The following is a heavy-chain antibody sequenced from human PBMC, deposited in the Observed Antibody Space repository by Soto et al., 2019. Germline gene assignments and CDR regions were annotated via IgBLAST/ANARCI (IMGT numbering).Heavy chain of an antibody. J-gene: IGHJ3*01. CDR3: AKDRLRAGGLVPISLDAFDF. D-gene: IGHD6-19*01. CDR2: MSYDGSKK. CDR1: GFRFSSYG. Sequence: PGGSLRLSCATSGFRFSSYGMHWVRQAPGKGLEWVAVMSYDGSKKYYADSVKGRFIISRDNSKNTMYVQMNSLRTEDTALYYCAKDRLRAGGLVPISLDAFDFWGRGTMVTVSS. V-gene: IGHV3-30*18.